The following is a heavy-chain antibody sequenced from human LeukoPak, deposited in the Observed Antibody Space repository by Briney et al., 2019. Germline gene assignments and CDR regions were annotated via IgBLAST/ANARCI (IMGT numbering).Heavy chain of an antibody. CDR1: GGSISSYY. CDR3: ARDQLLWFGESNYYYYGMDV. CDR2: IYYSGST. D-gene: IGHD3-10*01. V-gene: IGHV4-59*01. Sequence: ASETLSLTCTVSGGSISSYYWSWIRQPPGKGLEWIGYIYYSGSTNYNPSLKSRVTISVDTSKNQISLKLSSVTAADTAVYYCARDQLLWFGESNYYYYGMDVWGQGTTVTVSS. J-gene: IGHJ6*02.